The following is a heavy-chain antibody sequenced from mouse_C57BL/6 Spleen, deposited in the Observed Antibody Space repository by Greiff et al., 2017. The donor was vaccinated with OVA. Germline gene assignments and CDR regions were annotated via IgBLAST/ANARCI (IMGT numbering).Heavy chain of an antibody. D-gene: IGHD2-4*01. CDR1: GYTFTSYW. J-gene: IGHJ3*01. CDR2: INPSNGGT. Sequence: QVQLQQPGTELVKPGASVKLSCKASGYTFTSYWMHWVKQRPGQGLEWIGNINPSNGGTNYNEKFKSKATLTVDESSSTAYMQLSSLTSEDSAVYYCARSVYDYDAWFAYWGQGTLVTVSA. V-gene: IGHV1-53*01. CDR3: ARSVYDYDAWFAY.